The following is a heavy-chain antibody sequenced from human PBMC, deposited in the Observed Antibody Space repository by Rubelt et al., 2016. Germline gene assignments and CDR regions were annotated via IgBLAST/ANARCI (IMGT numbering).Heavy chain of an antibody. CDR3: ARGYCSSTSCYMSIDY. V-gene: IGHV1-8*01. CDR1: GYTFTSYD. J-gene: IGHJ4*02. D-gene: IGHD2-2*02. Sequence: QVQLVQSGAEVKKPGASVKVSCKASGYTFTSYDINWVRQATGQGLEWMGWMNPNSGNTGYAQKFQGRVTMTRNTSISTAYMELSSLRSEDTAVYYCARGYCSSTSCYMSIDYWGQGTLVTVSS. CDR2: MNPNSGNT.